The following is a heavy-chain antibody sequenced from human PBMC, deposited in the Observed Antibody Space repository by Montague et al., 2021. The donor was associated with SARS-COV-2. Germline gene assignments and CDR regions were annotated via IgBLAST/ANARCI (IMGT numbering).Heavy chain of an antibody. CDR2: VNQSGTT. V-gene: IGHV4-34*01. D-gene: IGHD2-2*01. CDR1: GGSFSNYY. Sequence: ETLSLTCAISGGSFSNYYWSWIRQPPGKGLEWIGEVNQSGTTIYNPSVTSGVTISEDTSKNQFYLRLNSVTAAGTAVYYCARGRRLVVVPGAGPAGRAFDIWGQGTMVTVSS. J-gene: IGHJ3*02. CDR3: ARGRRLVVVPGAGPAGRAFDI.